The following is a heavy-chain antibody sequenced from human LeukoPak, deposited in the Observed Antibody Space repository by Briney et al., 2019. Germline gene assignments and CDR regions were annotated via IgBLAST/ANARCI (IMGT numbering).Heavy chain of an antibody. CDR3: ARDGPPDILTGTYYGMDV. Sequence: SATLSLTCTVSGGSISSYYWSWIRPPPGKGLEWIGYIYYSGSTNYNPSLKSRVTISVDTSKNQFSLKLSSVTAADTAVYYCARDGPPDILTGTYYGMDVWGKGTTVTVSS. V-gene: IGHV4-59*01. D-gene: IGHD3-9*01. CDR2: IYYSGST. CDR1: GGSISSYY. J-gene: IGHJ6*04.